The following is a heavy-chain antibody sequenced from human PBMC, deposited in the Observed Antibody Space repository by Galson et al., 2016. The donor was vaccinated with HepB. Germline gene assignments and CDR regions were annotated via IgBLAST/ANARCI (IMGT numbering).Heavy chain of an antibody. CDR2: IYWNDHK. D-gene: IGHD1-26*01. CDR1: GFSLSTSGVG. V-gene: IGHV2-5*01. J-gene: IGHJ3*02. CDR3: ALTGSYHASEGVDI. Sequence: PALVKPTQTLTLTCAFSGFSLSTSGVGVGWIRQPPGKALEWLALIYWNDHKRYSPYLQIRLTITKDTSKRQGVLTMTNMDPVDTATYFCALTGSYHASEGVDIWGQGTMVTVSS.